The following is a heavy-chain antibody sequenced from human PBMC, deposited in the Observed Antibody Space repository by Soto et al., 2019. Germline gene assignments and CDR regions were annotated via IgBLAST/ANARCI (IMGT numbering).Heavy chain of an antibody. Sequence: QVQLLQSGGEVKKTGASVKVSCRASGYRFSTYAISWVRQAPGHGLAGVGWINPDSGNTNYAQSFQVRVTMTTDTSTNTVYMELRSLRSNDTAIYFCARDGSSGYYDDYYYGMDVWGQGTTVSVSS. V-gene: IGHV1-18*01. CDR3: ARDGSSGYYDDYYYGMDV. J-gene: IGHJ6*02. D-gene: IGHD3-22*01. CDR2: INPDSGNT. CDR1: GYRFSTYA.